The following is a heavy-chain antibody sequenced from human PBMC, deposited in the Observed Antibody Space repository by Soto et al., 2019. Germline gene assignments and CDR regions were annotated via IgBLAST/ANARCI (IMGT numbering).Heavy chain of an antibody. CDR1: SDSITNYY. CDR3: ARVGGTRGWY. J-gene: IGHJ4*02. D-gene: IGHD2-15*01. Sequence: QVQLQESGPGLVKPSETLSLTCTVSSDSITNYYWSWIRQSPGKGLEWIGYIHDSGRSNYNPSLKSRARLSVATTKKQFSLNLSSVTAAYTAVYYCARVGGTRGWYWGQGTLVTVSS. CDR2: IHDSGRS. V-gene: IGHV4-59*01.